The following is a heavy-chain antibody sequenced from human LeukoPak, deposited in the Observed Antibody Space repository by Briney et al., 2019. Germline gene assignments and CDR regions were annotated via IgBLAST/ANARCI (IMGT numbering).Heavy chain of an antibody. J-gene: IGHJ4*02. CDR3: AQMTTTRPFDY. Sequence: SGPTLVNPTQTLTLTCTFSGFSLSTSGVGVGWIRQPPGKALEWLAPIYWDDDKRYSPSLKSRLTITKDTSKNQVVLTMTNMDPVDTATYCCAQMTTTRPFDYWGQGTLVTVSS. D-gene: IGHD4-17*01. CDR1: GFSLSTSGVG. V-gene: IGHV2-5*02. CDR2: IYWDDDK.